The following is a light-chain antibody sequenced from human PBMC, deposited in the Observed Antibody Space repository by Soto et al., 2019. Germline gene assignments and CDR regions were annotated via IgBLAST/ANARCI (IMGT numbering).Light chain of an antibody. CDR2: GAS. Sequence: EIVLTQSPGTLSLSPGERATLSCRASQSVSSSYLAWYQQKHGQAPRLLIYGASSRATGSPDRFSGSGSGTDFTLTISRLEPEDFAVYYCQQYGSSHALTFGGGTKVEIK. CDR1: QSVSSSY. V-gene: IGKV3-20*01. CDR3: QQYGSSHALT. J-gene: IGKJ4*01.